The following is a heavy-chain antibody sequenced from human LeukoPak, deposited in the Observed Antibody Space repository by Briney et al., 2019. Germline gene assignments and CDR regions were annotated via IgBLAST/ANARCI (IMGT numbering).Heavy chain of an antibody. CDR3: AKTSSGYYYEPYYFDY. CDR1: GFTFDDHA. J-gene: IGHJ4*02. CDR2: ISWNSGSI. Sequence: GGSLRLSCAASGFTFDDHAMHWVRQAPGKGLEWVSGISWNSGSIGYADSVKGRFTISRDNAKNSLYLQMNSLRAEDTALYYCAKTSSGYYYEPYYFDYWGQGTLVTVSS. V-gene: IGHV3-9*01. D-gene: IGHD3-22*01.